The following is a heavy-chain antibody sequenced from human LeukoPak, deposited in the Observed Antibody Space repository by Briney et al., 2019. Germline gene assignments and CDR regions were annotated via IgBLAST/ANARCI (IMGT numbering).Heavy chain of an antibody. V-gene: IGHV1-8*01. J-gene: IGHJ5*02. CDR2: MNPNSGNT. Sequence: ASVKVSCKASGYTFTSYDINWVRQATGQGLEWMGWMNPNSGNTGYAQKFQGRVTMTRNTSISTAYMELSSLRSEDTAVYYCARAPYDSSGYYTYREYWFDPWGQGTLVTVSS. D-gene: IGHD3-22*01. CDR1: GYTFTSYD. CDR3: ARAPYDSSGYYTYREYWFDP.